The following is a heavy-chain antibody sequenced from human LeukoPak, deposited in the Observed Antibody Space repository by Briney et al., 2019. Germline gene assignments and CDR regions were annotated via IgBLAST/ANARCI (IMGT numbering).Heavy chain of an antibody. CDR2: IIPIFGTA. D-gene: IGHD2-15*01. Sequence: SVKVSCKASGYTFTGYYMHWVRQAPGQGLEWMGGIIPIFGTANYAQKFQGRVTITADESTSTAYMELSSLRSEDTAVYYCARCSGGSCYSGGYFDYWGQGTLVTVSS. CDR1: GYTFTGYY. V-gene: IGHV1-69*13. CDR3: ARCSGGSCYSGGYFDY. J-gene: IGHJ4*02.